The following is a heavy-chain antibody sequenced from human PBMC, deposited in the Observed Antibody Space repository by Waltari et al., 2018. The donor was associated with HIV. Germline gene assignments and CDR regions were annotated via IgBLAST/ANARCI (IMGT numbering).Heavy chain of an antibody. J-gene: IGHJ4*02. V-gene: IGHV3-15*01. Sequence: EVLLVESGGGLGKLGGSLRLSCASPGFTFSDAWMSWVRQAPGKGLEWVGRIKSNTDGGTTDYAAPVKGRFTISRDDSKTTLYLEMNSLKTEDTAVYYCTTVGGGTRDYWGQGTLITVSS. CDR2: IKSNTDGGTT. D-gene: IGHD3-16*01. CDR3: TTVGGGTRDY. CDR1: GFTFSDAW.